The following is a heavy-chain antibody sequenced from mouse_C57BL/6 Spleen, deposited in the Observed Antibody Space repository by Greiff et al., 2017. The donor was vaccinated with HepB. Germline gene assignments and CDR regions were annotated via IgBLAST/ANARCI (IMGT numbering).Heavy chain of an antibody. J-gene: IGHJ2*01. V-gene: IGHV1-69*01. CDR1: GYTFTSYW. D-gene: IGHD1-1*01. Sequence: QVQLQQPGAELVMPGASVKLSCKASGYTFTSYWMHWVKQRPGQGLEWIGEIDPSDSYTNYNQKFKGKSTLTVDKSSSTAYMQLSSRTSEDSAVYYCARSPITTVVPYFDYWGQGTTLTVSS. CDR2: IDPSDSYT. CDR3: ARSPITTVVPYFDY.